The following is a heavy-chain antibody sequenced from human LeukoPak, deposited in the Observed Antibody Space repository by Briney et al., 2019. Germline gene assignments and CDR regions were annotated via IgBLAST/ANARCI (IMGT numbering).Heavy chain of an antibody. J-gene: IGHJ4*02. Sequence: ASVKVSCKASGYTFTSYGMHWVRQAPGQGLEWMGWINTDTGNPTYAQGFTGRFVFSLDTSVSTGYLQISSPKAEDTAVYYCARGSVGGLDYWGQGTLVTVSS. CDR3: ARGSVGGLDY. D-gene: IGHD1-26*01. CDR1: GYTFTSYG. CDR2: INTDTGNP. V-gene: IGHV7-4-1*02.